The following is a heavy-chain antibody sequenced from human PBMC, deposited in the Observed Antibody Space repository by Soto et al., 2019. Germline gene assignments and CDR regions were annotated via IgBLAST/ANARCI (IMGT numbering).Heavy chain of an antibody. J-gene: IGHJ5*02. CDR3: ARLVMTTTARFESWFDP. CDR1: GFSLSTTRVG. CDR2: IYWDDDK. Sequence: QITLKESGPTLVKPTQTLTLTCTFSGFSLSTTRVGVGWIRQPPGKALEWLALIYWDDDKRYSPSLNSRLTIAKDTSQNQVVLTMTNMDPVDTATYYCARLVMTTTARFESWFDPWGQGTLVTVSS. V-gene: IGHV2-5*02. D-gene: IGHD1-1*01.